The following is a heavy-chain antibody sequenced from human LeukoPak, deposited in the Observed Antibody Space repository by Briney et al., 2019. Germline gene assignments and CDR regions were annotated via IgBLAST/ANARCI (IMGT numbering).Heavy chain of an antibody. V-gene: IGHV3-7*01. CDR1: GFTFSSYW. J-gene: IGHJ2*01. Sequence: GGSLRFSCAASGFTFSSYWMSWVRQAPGKGLEWVANINLDGSDIYYVDSVKGRFTISRDNAKNSLYLQMNSLRAEDTAVYYCARDGAVGFTYWYFDFWGRGTLVTVSS. CDR3: ARDGAVGFTYWYFDF. D-gene: IGHD1-26*01. CDR2: INLDGSDI.